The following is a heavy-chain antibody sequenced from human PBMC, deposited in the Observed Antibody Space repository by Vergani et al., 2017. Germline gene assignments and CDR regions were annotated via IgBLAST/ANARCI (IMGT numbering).Heavy chain of an antibody. V-gene: IGHV1-18*01. J-gene: IGHJ3*02. CDR1: GYTFTSYG. Sequence: QVQLVQSGAEVKKPGASVKVSCKASGYTFTSYGISWVRQAPGQGLEWMGWISAYNGNTNYAQKLQGRVTMTTDTSTSTAYMELRSLRSDDTAVYYCAREAAYLKISAAIGDAFDIWRQGTMVAVSS. CDR3: AREAAYLKISAAIGDAFDI. D-gene: IGHD2-2*02. CDR2: ISAYNGNT.